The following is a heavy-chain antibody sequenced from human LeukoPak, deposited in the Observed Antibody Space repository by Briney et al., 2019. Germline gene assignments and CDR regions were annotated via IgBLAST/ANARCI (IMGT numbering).Heavy chain of an antibody. CDR3: ATDLADYGSGRYFYY. CDR2: FDPEDGET. Sequence: ASVKVSCKVSGYTLTELSMHWVRQAPGKGLEWMGGFDPEDGETIYAQKFQGRVTMTEDTSTDTAYMELSSLRSEDTAVYYCATDLADYGSGRYFYYWGQGTLVTVSS. V-gene: IGHV1-24*01. D-gene: IGHD3-10*01. J-gene: IGHJ4*02. CDR1: GYTLTELS.